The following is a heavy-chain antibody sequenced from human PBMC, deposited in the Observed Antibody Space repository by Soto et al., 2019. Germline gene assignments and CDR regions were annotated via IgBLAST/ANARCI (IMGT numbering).Heavy chain of an antibody. Sequence: GESLKISCKGSGYSFTSYWIGWVRQMPGKGLEWMGIIYPGDSDTRYSPSFQGQVTISADKSISTAYLQWSSLKASDTAMYYCARRSGVVVVAATSFDYWGQGTLVTVSS. CDR3: ARRSGVVVVAATSFDY. CDR2: IYPGDSDT. D-gene: IGHD2-15*01. CDR1: GYSFTSYW. V-gene: IGHV5-51*01. J-gene: IGHJ4*02.